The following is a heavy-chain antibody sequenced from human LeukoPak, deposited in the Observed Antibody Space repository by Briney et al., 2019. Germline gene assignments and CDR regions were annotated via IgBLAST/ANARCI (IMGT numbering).Heavy chain of an antibody. CDR1: GGSFSGYN. J-gene: IGHJ4*02. CDR2: INHSGST. D-gene: IGHD3-22*01. CDR3: ARRRNYYDSSGLLDY. V-gene: IGHV4-34*01. Sequence: SETLSLTCAVYGGSFSGYNWSWIRQPPGKGLEWIGEINHSGSTNYNPSLKSRVTISVDTSKNQFSLKVSSVTAADTAVYYCARRRNYYDSSGLLDYWGQGTLVTVSS.